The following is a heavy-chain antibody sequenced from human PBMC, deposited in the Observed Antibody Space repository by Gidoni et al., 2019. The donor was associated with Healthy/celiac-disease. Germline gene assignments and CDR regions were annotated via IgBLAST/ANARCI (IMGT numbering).Heavy chain of an antibody. Sequence: QVQLVQSGGVVVQPGWSLRLSCAASGFTFVSDGMHWVRQAPGKGLEWVEVIWYDGSNKYYSDSVKGRFTISRANSKNTLYLQMNSLRAEDTAVYYCARSSSGYYGDAFDIWGQGTMVTVSS. D-gene: IGHD3-22*01. CDR3: ARSSSGYYGDAFDI. J-gene: IGHJ3*02. CDR1: GFTFVSDG. CDR2: IWYDGSNK. V-gene: IGHV3-33*01.